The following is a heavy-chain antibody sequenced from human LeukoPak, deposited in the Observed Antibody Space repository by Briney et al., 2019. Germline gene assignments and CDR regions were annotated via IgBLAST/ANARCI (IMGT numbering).Heavy chain of an antibody. CDR3: AKDSGRGYSYGLNDY. V-gene: IGHV3-23*01. Sequence: GGSLRLSCAASGFTFSNYVMSWVRQAPGKGLEWVSAIAGDGVGTYYADSVKGRFTISRDNSKSTLYLQMNSLRAEDTAVYYCAKDSGRGYSYGLNDYWGQGTLVTVSS. D-gene: IGHD5-18*01. CDR1: GFTFSNYV. CDR2: IAGDGVGT. J-gene: IGHJ4*02.